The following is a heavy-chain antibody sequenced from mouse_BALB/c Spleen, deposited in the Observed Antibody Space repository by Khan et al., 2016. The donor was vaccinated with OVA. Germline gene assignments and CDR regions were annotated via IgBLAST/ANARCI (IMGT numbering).Heavy chain of an antibody. D-gene: IGHD2-4*01. CDR1: GYSITSEYA. J-gene: IGHJ3*01. CDR2: INYSGNT. Sequence: VQLQQSGPGLVKPSQSLSLTCTVTGYSITSEYAWNWIRQFPENKLEWMGYINYSGNTRFNPSLKSRTSITRDTSKNQFFLQLNSVTTEDTATYYCPRKDYYDYDPFPYWGQGTLVTVSA. CDR3: PRKDYYDYDPFPY. V-gene: IGHV3-2*02.